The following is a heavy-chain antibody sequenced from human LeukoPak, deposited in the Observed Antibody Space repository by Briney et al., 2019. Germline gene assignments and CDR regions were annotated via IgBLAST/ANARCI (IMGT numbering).Heavy chain of an antibody. D-gene: IGHD3-22*01. Sequence: ASEKVSCKASGYTFTGYYKHWVRQAPGQGLEWVGWINPNSGGTNYAQKVQGRVTMTRDTSISTAYMELSRLRSDDTAVYYCAREDYYDSSGYYKNKEYFQHWGQGTLVTVSS. J-gene: IGHJ1*01. V-gene: IGHV1-2*02. CDR1: GYTFTGYY. CDR3: AREDYYDSSGYYKNKEYFQH. CDR2: INPNSGGT.